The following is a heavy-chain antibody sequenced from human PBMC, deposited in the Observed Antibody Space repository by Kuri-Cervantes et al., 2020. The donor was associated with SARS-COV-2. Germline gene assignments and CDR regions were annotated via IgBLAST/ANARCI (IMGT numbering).Heavy chain of an antibody. CDR1: GFTFSSYA. J-gene: IGHJ3*02. CDR3: AKVENYGNAFDI. CDR2: ISGSGGST. V-gene: IGHV3-23*01. Sequence: GESLKISCAASGFTFSSYAMSWVRQAPGKGLEWVSAISGSGGSTYYADSVKGRFTISRDNSKNTLYLQMNSLRPEDTAVHYCAKVENYGNAFDIWGQGTMVTVSS. D-gene: IGHD1-7*01.